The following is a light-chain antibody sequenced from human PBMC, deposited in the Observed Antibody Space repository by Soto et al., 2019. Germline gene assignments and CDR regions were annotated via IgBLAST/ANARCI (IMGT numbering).Light chain of an antibody. CDR2: DAS. Sequence: EIVMTQSPATLSVSPGERATLSCRASQSVSSNLAWYQQKPGQAPRLLIYDASTRATGFPARFSGSGSGTEFTLTINSLQSEDSAVYYCQQYNNWPPITFGQGTRLEIK. J-gene: IGKJ5*01. CDR3: QQYNNWPPIT. V-gene: IGKV3-15*01. CDR1: QSVSSN.